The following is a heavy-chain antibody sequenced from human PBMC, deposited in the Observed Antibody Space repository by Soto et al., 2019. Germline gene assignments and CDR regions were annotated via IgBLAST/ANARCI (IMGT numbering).Heavy chain of an antibody. CDR2: INHSGST. CDR3: ASTITMVRGGMRGRFDY. J-gene: IGHJ4*02. Sequence: QVQLQQWGAGLLKPSETLSLTCAVYGGSFSGYYWSWIRQPPGKGLEWIGEINHSGSTNYNPSLKSRVTISVDTSKNQFSLKLSSVTAADTAVYYCASTITMVRGGMRGRFDYCGQGPLVTVSS. V-gene: IGHV4-34*01. D-gene: IGHD3-10*01. CDR1: GGSFSGYY.